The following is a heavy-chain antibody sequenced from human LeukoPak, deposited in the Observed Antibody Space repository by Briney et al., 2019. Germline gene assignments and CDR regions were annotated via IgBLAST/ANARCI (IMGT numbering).Heavy chain of an antibody. CDR3: AKSPRGSGGSFFDY. V-gene: IGHV3-30*18. J-gene: IGHJ4*02. D-gene: IGHD3-10*01. Sequence: PGGSLRLSCAASGFTFSSYGMHWVRQAPGKGLEWVAVISYDGSNKYYADSVKGRFTISRDNSKNTLYLQMNSLRAEDTAVYYCAKSPRGSGGSFFDYWGQGTLVTASS. CDR1: GFTFSSYG. CDR2: ISYDGSNK.